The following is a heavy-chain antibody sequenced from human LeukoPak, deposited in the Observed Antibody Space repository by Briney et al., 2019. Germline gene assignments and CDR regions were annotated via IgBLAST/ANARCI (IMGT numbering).Heavy chain of an antibody. CDR1: GGSISSYY. J-gene: IGHJ6*03. CDR2: IYYSGST. V-gene: IGHV4-59*01. Sequence: SETLSLTCTVSGGSISSYYWSWIRQPPGKGLEWIGYIYYSGSTNYNPSLKSRVTISVDTSKNQFSLKLSSVTAADTAVYYCAATPLAAAGTYYYYMDVWGKGTTVTISS. CDR3: AATPLAAAGTYYYYMDV. D-gene: IGHD6-13*01.